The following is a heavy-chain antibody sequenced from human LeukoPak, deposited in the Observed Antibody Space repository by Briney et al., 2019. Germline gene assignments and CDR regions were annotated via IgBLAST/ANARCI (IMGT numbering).Heavy chain of an antibody. J-gene: IGHJ3*02. D-gene: IGHD2/OR15-2a*01. CDR2: IKQDGSEK. V-gene: IGHV3-7*01. CDR1: GFTFSFYW. CDR3: ARSFHILLARDVLHI. Sequence: AWSLRLSCVAYGFTFSFYWMSWVRQAPRKVMEWVANIKQDGSEKYYMDSVKGRFTISRDNAKNSLYLQMNSVRVEDTAVYYCARSFHILLARDVLHIWGQGTRDTVSS.